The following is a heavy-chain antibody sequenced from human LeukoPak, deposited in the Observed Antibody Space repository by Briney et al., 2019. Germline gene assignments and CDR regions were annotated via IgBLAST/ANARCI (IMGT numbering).Heavy chain of an antibody. CDR2: INHSGST. CDR3: ARNREPAATIDY. Sequence: SETLSLTCAVYGDSFSGYYWNWIRQPPGKGLEWIGEINHSGSTNYNPSLQSRVTISVDTSKNQFSLRLSSVTAADTAVYFCARNREPAATIDYWGQGTLVTVSS. V-gene: IGHV4-34*01. J-gene: IGHJ4*02. CDR1: GDSFSGYY. D-gene: IGHD2-2*01.